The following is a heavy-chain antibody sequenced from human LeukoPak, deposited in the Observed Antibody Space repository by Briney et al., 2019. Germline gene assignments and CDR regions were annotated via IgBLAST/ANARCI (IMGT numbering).Heavy chain of an antibody. CDR1: GFTFSSYE. Sequence: GGSLRLSCAASGFTFSSYEMNWDRQAPGKGLEWVSYISSSGSTIYYADSVKGRFTISRDNAKNSLYLQMNSLRAEDTAVYYCARAPPTYSSSWYYFDYWGQGTLVTVSS. V-gene: IGHV3-48*03. J-gene: IGHJ4*02. CDR3: ARAPPTYSSSWYYFDY. CDR2: ISSSGSTI. D-gene: IGHD6-13*01.